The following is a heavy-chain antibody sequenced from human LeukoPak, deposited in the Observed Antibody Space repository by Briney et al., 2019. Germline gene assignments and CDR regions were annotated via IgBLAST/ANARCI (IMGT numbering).Heavy chain of an antibody. V-gene: IGHV3-66*04. CDR2: IYSDNT. D-gene: IGHD3-9*01. Sequence: PGGSLRLSCTVSGFTVSSNSMSWVRQAPGKGLEWVSFIYSDNTHYSDSVKGRFTISRDNSKNTLYLQMNSLRAEDTAVYYCARHSNYDILTGYYNMVWFDPWGQGTLVTVSS. J-gene: IGHJ5*02. CDR1: GFTVSSNS. CDR3: ARHSNYDILTGYYNMVWFDP.